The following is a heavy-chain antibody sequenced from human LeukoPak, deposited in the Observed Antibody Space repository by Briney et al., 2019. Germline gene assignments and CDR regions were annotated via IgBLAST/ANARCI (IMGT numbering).Heavy chain of an antibody. D-gene: IGHD4-17*01. CDR1: GYTFTSYD. V-gene: IGHV1-8*01. J-gene: IGHJ4*02. Sequence: ASVKVSCKASGYTFTSYDINWVRQATGQGLEWMGWMNPNSGNTGYAQKFQGRVTITRNTSISTAYMQLSSLRFEDTAVYYCARRVSYGDFDYWGQGTLVTVSS. CDR3: ARRVSYGDFDY. CDR2: MNPNSGNT.